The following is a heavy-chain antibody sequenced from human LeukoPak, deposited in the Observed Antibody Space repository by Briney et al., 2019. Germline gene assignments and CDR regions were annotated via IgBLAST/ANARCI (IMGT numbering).Heavy chain of an antibody. Sequence: GGSLRLSCAASGFTFNRYEMNWVRQAPGKGLEWVSYISGSGSTIYYADSVKGRFTISRDNAKNSLYLHMNSLRAEDTAVYYCARGDGGYYYGMDVWGRGTTVTVSS. D-gene: IGHD5-24*01. J-gene: IGHJ6*02. CDR3: ARGDGGYYYGMDV. CDR2: ISGSGSTI. V-gene: IGHV3-48*03. CDR1: GFTFNRYE.